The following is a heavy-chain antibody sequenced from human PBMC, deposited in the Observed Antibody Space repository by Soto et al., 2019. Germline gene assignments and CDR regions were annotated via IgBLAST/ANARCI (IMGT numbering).Heavy chain of an antibody. CDR3: ARAKGRYYYYGMDV. V-gene: IGHV1-18*04. J-gene: IGHJ6*02. CDR2: ISAYNGNT. CDR1: GYTFTSYG. Sequence: ASVEGCCKASGYTFTSYGISWVRQAPGQGLEWMGWISAYNGNTNYAQKLQGRVTMTTDTSTSTAYMELRSLRSDDTAVYYCARAKGRYYYYGMDVWGQGTTVTVSS.